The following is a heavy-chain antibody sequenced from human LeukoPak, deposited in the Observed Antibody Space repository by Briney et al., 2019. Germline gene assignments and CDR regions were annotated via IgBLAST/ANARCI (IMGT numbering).Heavy chain of an antibody. Sequence: PGGSLRLSCAASGFTFSIHGMNWVRQTPGKGLEWVSYIINSGGTIYYADSVQGWFTISRDNAKNSLYLQMNSLRDEDTAVYYCARVGRGLYSMDVWGQGTTVTVSS. J-gene: IGHJ6*02. CDR1: GFTFSIHG. D-gene: IGHD3-10*01. CDR2: IINSGGTI. V-gene: IGHV3-48*02. CDR3: ARVGRGLYSMDV.